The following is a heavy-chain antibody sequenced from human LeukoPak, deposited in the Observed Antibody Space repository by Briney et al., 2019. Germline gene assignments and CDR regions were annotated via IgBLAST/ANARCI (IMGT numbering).Heavy chain of an antibody. D-gene: IGHD4-17*01. CDR1: GGSISSSSYY. CDR3: ARVRATVTTTGPFDP. J-gene: IGHJ5*02. Sequence: PSETLSLTCTVSGGSISSSSYYWGWIRQPPGKGLEWIGSIYYSGSTNYNPSLKSRVTISVDTSKNQFSLKLSSVTAADTAVYYCARVRATVTTTGPFDPWGQGTLVTVSS. V-gene: IGHV4-39*07. CDR2: IYYSGST.